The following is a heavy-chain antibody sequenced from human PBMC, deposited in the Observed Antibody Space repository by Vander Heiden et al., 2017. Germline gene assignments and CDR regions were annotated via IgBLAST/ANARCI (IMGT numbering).Heavy chain of an antibody. CDR2: IYYSGST. D-gene: IGHD3-10*01. J-gene: IGHJ4*02. Sequence: QVQLQASGPGLVKPSETLSLTCTVSGGSISSYYWSWIRQPPGKGLEWIGYIYYSGSTNYNPSLKSRVTISVDTSKNQFSLKLSSVTAADTAVYYCARSRGDYWGQGTLVTVSS. CDR3: ARSRGDY. CDR1: GGSISSYY. V-gene: IGHV4-59*01.